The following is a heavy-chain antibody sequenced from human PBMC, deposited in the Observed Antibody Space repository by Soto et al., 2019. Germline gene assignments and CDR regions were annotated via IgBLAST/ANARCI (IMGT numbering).Heavy chain of an antibody. CDR3: AAAVPAEYVFPYYYMDV. CDR2: IYYSGSA. D-gene: IGHD3-16*01. J-gene: IGHJ6*03. CDR1: GASISSYH. Sequence: QVQLQESGPGLVKPSETLSLTCTVSGASISSYHWSWIRQTPGKGLEWIGYIYYSGSANYNPSLKSRVTFSVDTSKNQGSLKLSSVTAADTGVYYCAAAVPAEYVFPYYYMDVWGKGTTVTVSS. V-gene: IGHV4-59*01.